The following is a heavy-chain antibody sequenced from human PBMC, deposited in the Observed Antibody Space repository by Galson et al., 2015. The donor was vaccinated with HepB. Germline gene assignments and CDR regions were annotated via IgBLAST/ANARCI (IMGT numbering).Heavy chain of an antibody. Sequence: SLRLSCAASGFTFDDYGMKWVRQAPGKGLEWVSGINKNGATRGYADSVKGRFTISRDNAKNSLYLQLNSLTAGDTALYYCARVASDYGSGSYKAPPDYWGQGTLVTVSS. J-gene: IGHJ4*02. CDR1: GFTFDDYG. V-gene: IGHV3-20*04. D-gene: IGHD3-10*01. CDR2: INKNGATR. CDR3: ARVASDYGSGSYKAPPDY.